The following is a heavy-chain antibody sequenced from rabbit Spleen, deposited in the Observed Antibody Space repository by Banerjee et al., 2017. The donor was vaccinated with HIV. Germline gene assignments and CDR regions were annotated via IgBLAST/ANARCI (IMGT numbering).Heavy chain of an antibody. CDR3: ARDVVGVIGWNFYL. D-gene: IGHD1-1*01. J-gene: IGHJ4*01. CDR1: GFSFSGDSY. Sequence: QSLVESGGDLVEPGASLTLTCTASGFSFSGDSYMCWVRQAPGKGLEWIACIDTGSSGFTYVATWAKGRFTISKTSSTTVTLRMTSLTAADRAAYFCARDVVGVIGWNFYLWGPGTLVTVS. CDR2: IDTGSSGFT. V-gene: IGHV1S40*01.